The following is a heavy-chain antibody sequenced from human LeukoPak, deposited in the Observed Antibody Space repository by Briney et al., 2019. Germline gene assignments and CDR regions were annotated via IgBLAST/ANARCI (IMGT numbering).Heavy chain of an antibody. V-gene: IGHV1-8*01. CDR2: MNPNSGNT. Sequence: ASVKVSCKASGYTLTNYDINWVRQATGQGLEWMGLMNPNSGNTDYAQKFQGRVTMTRNTSISTAYMELNSLKTEDTAVYYCTRLRFGYKADYWGQGTLVTVSS. CDR3: TRLRFGYKADY. J-gene: IGHJ4*02. D-gene: IGHD3-10*01. CDR1: GYTLTNYD.